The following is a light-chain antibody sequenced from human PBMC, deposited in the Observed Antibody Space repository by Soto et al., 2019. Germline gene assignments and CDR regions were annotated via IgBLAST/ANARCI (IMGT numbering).Light chain of an antibody. J-gene: IGKJ2*01. CDR3: LQYGSSPYT. V-gene: IGKV3-20*01. Sequence: EIVLTQSPGTRSLSPGERATLSCRASQSVSSSYLAWYQQKPGQAPRPLIYGASSRATGIPDRFSGSGSGTDFTLTISRLEPEDFAVYSCLQYGSSPYTFGQGTKLEIK. CDR2: GAS. CDR1: QSVSSSY.